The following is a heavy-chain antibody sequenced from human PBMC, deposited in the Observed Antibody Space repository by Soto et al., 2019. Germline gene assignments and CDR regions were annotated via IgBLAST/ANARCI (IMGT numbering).Heavy chain of an antibody. V-gene: IGHV1-18*01. D-gene: IGHD6-13*01. CDR2: ISAYNGNT. Sequence: ASVKVSCKASGYTFTSYGISWVRQAPGQGLEWMGWISAYNGNTNYAQKLQGRVTMTTDTSTSTAYMELRSLRSDDTAVYYCARDKPYSSSWYKDDYYYYGMDVWGQ. CDR1: GYTFTSYG. CDR3: ARDKPYSSSWYKDDYYYYGMDV. J-gene: IGHJ6*02.